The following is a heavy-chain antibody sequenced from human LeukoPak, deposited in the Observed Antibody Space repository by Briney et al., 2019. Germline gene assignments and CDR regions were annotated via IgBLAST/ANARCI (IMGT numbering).Heavy chain of an antibody. J-gene: IGHJ4*02. V-gene: IGHV4-4*07. CDR2: IYTSGYT. Sequence: SETLSLTCTVSGDSLSSSYWSWVRQPAGKGLEWTGRIYTSGYTNYNPSLKGRVNMSVDTSKNQFSLKLGSVTAADTALYYCAREQWAFRSYYDSSGYHDYWGQGTLVTVSS. D-gene: IGHD3-22*01. CDR3: AREQWAFRSYYDSSGYHDY. CDR1: GDSLSSSY.